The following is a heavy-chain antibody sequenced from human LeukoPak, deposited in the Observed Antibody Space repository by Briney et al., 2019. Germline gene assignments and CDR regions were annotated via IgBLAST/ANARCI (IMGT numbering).Heavy chain of an antibody. J-gene: IGHJ4*02. CDR3: TAEQNY. V-gene: IGHV3-49*04. Sequence: GGSLRLSCTGSGFNFGFDAYSGSWVRQAPGKGLEWVGFIRANKYGGTTEYAASVKGRFAISRDDSKSIAYLQLNSLKTEDTAMYYCTAEQNYWGQGTLVAVSS. CDR1: GFNFGFDAYS. CDR2: IRANKYGGTT.